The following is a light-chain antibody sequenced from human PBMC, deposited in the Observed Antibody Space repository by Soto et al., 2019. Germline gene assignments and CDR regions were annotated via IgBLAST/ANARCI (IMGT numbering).Light chain of an antibody. CDR1: NSDIGGYNS. Sequence: ALTQPASVSGSPGQSIAVSCTGTNSDIGGYNSVSWYQQNPGKAPKLMIYEVNNRPSGVSNRFSCSKSGNTASLTISGLQPEDEADYYCSSYTSSSTYVFATGTKVTVL. J-gene: IGLJ1*01. CDR3: SSYTSSSTYV. CDR2: EVN. V-gene: IGLV2-14*01.